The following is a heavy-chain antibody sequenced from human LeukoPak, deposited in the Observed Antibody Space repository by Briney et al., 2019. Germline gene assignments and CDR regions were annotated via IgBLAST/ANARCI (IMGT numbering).Heavy chain of an antibody. D-gene: IGHD2-2*01. CDR1: GYTFSSYT. J-gene: IGHJ4*02. Sequence: APLKVSCKASGYTFSSYTISWVRQAPGQGLEWMVWISPYNGNTEYAHKFKDRLTLTTDTSTHIAYLELRSLTSGDTAVYFCTRRFQGYQLLLSALAYCGQGTLVAVSS. CDR2: ISPYNGNT. V-gene: IGHV1-18*01. CDR3: TRRFQGYQLLLSALAY.